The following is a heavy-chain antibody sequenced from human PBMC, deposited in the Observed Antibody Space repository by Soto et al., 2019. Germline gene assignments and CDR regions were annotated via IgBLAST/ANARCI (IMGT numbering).Heavy chain of an antibody. CDR3: MTDRQYRPAY. J-gene: IGHJ4*02. CDR1: GFTFNDAW. V-gene: IGHV3-15*07. CDR2: IKSESDGGTT. Sequence: SLRLSCAGSGFTFNDAWMNWVRQAPGKGLEWVGRIKSESDGGTTAYAAPVKGRFTISRDDSKNTVYLQMNSLRTEDTALYYCMTDRQYRPAYWGQGTQVTSP. D-gene: IGHD3-16*02.